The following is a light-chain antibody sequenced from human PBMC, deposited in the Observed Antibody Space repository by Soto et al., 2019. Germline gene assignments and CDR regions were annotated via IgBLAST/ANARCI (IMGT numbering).Light chain of an antibody. J-gene: IGLJ1*01. CDR1: SSIIANYY. Sequence: QSVRTHPPSVSAAPGQKVTISFSRNSSIIANYYISWFQQLPGTAPKLLIYENNKRPSGIPGRFSGSKSGTSATLGITGLQTGDEADYNCGTWDSSLSGFVFGTGTKVTVL. CDR3: GTWDSSLSGFV. V-gene: IGLV1-51*02. CDR2: ENN.